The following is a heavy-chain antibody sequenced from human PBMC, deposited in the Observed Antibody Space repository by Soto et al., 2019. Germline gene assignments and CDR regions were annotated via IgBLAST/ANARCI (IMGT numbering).Heavy chain of an antibody. Sequence: SDTLSLTCSVSGGSIISHLWSWSRQPPGKGLEWIGYISHSGSTTHNPSLKSRVIISVDISKNQVSLQLRSVTAADTAVYYCAREGPLSGDAFDIWGRGTMVTVSS. V-gene: IGHV4-59*11. CDR3: AREGPLSGDAFDI. CDR2: ISHSGST. D-gene: IGHD3-16*01. J-gene: IGHJ3*02. CDR1: GGSIISHL.